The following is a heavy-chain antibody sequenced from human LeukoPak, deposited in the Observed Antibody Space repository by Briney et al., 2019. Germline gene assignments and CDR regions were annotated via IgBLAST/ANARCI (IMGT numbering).Heavy chain of an antibody. V-gene: IGHV3-9*01. CDR1: GFTFDDYV. J-gene: IGHJ2*01. CDR3: VKGRQSIRVAGGWGWHFGL. CDR2: ISWNSGTL. D-gene: IGHD6-19*01. Sequence: GGSLRLSCAASGFTFDDYVMHWVRQAPGKGLEWISRISWNSGTLGHADSVKGRFTISRDNAKNSLYLQMNSLKTEDTALYYCVKGRQSIRVAGGWGWHFGLWGRGTLVTVSS.